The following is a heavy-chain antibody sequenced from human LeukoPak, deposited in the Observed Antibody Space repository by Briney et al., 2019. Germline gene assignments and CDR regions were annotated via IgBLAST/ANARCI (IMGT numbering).Heavy chain of an antibody. CDR2: IKQDGSEK. Sequence: GGSLRLSCAASGFTFSTYWMTWVRQAPGKGLEWVANIKQDGSEKYFVDSVKGRFTISRDNAKNSLYLQMNSLRAEDTAVYCCARELINRFDPWGQGTLVTVSS. V-gene: IGHV3-7*01. CDR1: GFTFSTYW. J-gene: IGHJ5*02. CDR3: ARELINRFDP.